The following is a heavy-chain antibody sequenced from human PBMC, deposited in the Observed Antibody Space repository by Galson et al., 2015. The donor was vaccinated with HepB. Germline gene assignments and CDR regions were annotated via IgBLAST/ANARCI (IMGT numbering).Heavy chain of an antibody. CDR3: ARDGNYYDSSGNFDY. J-gene: IGHJ4*02. D-gene: IGHD3-22*01. Sequence: SVKVSCKASGYTFTSYGISWVRQAPGQGLEWMGWISAYNGNTNYAQKLQGRVTMTTDTSTSTAYMELRSLRSNDTAVYYCARDGNYYDSSGNFDYWGQGTLVTVSS. CDR2: ISAYNGNT. CDR1: GYTFTSYG. V-gene: IGHV1-18*04.